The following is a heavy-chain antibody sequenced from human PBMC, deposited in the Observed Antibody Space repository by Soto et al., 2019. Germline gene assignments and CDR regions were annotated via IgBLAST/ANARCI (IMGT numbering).Heavy chain of an antibody. Sequence: LRLSCAASGFTFDTYVMHWVRQAPGRGLEWVALIWYDGSNKYYADSVKGRFTISRDNSKNTLYLQMNSLRAEDTAVYYCARGARDFDYWGQGTLVTVSS. CDR2: IWYDGSNK. V-gene: IGHV3-33*01. J-gene: IGHJ4*02. CDR1: GFTFDTYV. D-gene: IGHD3-16*01. CDR3: ARGARDFDY.